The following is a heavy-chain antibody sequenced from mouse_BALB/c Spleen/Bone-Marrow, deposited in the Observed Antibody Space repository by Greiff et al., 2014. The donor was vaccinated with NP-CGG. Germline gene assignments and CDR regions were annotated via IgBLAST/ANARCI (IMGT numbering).Heavy chain of an antibody. CDR3: ARHHRYTYYFDY. CDR2: IHPNSGNT. J-gene: IGHJ2*01. V-gene: IGHV1S130*01. D-gene: IGHD2-14*01. Sequence: QVQLQQSGSVLVRPGASVRLSCKASGYTFTNSWIHWAKQRPGQGLEWIGDIHPNSGNTNYNEKFKAKATLTVDTSSSTAYVGLSSLTSEDSAVYYCARHHRYTYYFDYWGQGTTLTVSS. CDR1: GYTFTNSW.